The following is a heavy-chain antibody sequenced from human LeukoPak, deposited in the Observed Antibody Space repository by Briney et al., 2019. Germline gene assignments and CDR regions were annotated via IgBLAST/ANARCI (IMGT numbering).Heavy chain of an antibody. Sequence: SSETLSLTCTVSGGSISGSSYYWGWIRQPPGKGLEWIGSIYYSGSTYYNPSLKSRVTISVDTSKNQFSLKLSSVTAADTAVYYCARRIYYGSGSYARWDLWGQGTLVTVSS. CDR2: IYYSGST. CDR1: GGSISGSSYY. V-gene: IGHV4-39*07. CDR3: ARRIYYGSGSYARWDL. J-gene: IGHJ4*02. D-gene: IGHD3-10*01.